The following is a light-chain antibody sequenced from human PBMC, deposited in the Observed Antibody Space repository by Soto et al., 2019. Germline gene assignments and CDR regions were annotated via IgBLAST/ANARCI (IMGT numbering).Light chain of an antibody. J-gene: IGKJ1*01. CDR2: KVS. CDR3: MQGTHWPWT. Sequence: DVVMTQSPLSLPVTLGQPASISCRSSQSLVYSDGNTYLSWFQQRPGQSPRRLIYKVSNRDSGVPDRFSGSGSGADFTLKVSRVEAEDVGVYYCMQGTHWPWTFGQGTKVEI. V-gene: IGKV2-30*01. CDR1: QSLVYSDGNTY.